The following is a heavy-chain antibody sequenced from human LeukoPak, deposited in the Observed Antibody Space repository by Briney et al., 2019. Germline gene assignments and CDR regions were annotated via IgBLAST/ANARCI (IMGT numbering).Heavy chain of an antibody. V-gene: IGHV4-39*07. D-gene: IGHD3-10*01. Sequence: SETLSLTCTVSGGSISSNTYYWGWIRQPPGKGLEWIGSIYYTGTTYYNPSLKSRVTISLDTSKNQFSLKLSSVTAADTAVYYCARDGGFEELFSYDYWGQGTLVTVSS. CDR1: GGSISSNTYY. CDR3: ARDGGFEELFSYDY. CDR2: IYYTGTT. J-gene: IGHJ4*02.